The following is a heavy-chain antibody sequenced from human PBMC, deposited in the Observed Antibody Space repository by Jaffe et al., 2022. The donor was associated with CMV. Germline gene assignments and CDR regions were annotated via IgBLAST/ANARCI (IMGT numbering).Heavy chain of an antibody. D-gene: IGHD3-22*01. CDR1: GFTISSNY. V-gene: IGHV3-66*01. Sequence: EVQLVESGGGLVQPGGSLRLSCAASGFTISSNYIHWVRQAPGKGLEWVSVIYSGGSIYYADSVKDRFSISRDDSKNTLYLQMNSLRAEDTAVYYCASPPPGSGYYSGLDYWGQGTLVTVSS. CDR2: IYSGGSI. CDR3: ASPPPGSGYYSGLDY. J-gene: IGHJ4*02.